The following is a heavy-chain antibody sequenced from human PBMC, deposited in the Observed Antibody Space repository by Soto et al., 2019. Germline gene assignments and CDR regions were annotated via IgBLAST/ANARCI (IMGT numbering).Heavy chain of an antibody. CDR3: ARGAAAGQGDAFDI. CDR1: GFTFSSYG. Sequence: QVQLVESGGGVVQPGRSLRLSCAASGFTFSSYGMHWVRQAPGKGLEWVAVIWYDGNNKYYADSVKGRFTISRDNSKNTPYLQMNSLRPDDTAVYYCARGAAAGQGDAFDIWGQGTMVTVSS. J-gene: IGHJ3*02. V-gene: IGHV3-33*01. CDR2: IWYDGNNK. D-gene: IGHD6-13*01.